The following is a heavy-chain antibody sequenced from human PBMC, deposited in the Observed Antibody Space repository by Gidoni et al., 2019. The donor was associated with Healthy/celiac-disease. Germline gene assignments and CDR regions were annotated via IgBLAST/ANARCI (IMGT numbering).Heavy chain of an antibody. J-gene: IGHJ4*02. Sequence: EVQLVESGGGLVKPGGSLRLSCAASGFTFSSYSMNWVRQAPGKGLEWVSSISSSSSYIYYADSVKGRFTISRDNAKNSLYLQMNSLRAEDTAVYYCARDSFYGSGRLWYFDYWGQGTLVTVSS. CDR1: GFTFSSYS. CDR2: ISSSSSYI. CDR3: ARDSFYGSGRLWYFDY. D-gene: IGHD3-10*01. V-gene: IGHV3-21*01.